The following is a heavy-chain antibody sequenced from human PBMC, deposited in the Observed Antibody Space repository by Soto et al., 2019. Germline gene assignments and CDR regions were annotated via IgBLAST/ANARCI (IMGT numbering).Heavy chain of an antibody. CDR2: IIPTFGTP. CDR3: ASERSAQYFDF. J-gene: IGHJ4*02. CDR1: GGTFSSHG. D-gene: IGHD1-26*01. Sequence: QVQLVQSGTVVQRRGSSVKVSCQASGGTFSSHGMAWVRQAPGQGLEWMGGIIPTFGTPTYAPKFQGRVTITADKSTNTAYIDLSSLRSEDTGVYYCASERSAQYFDFRGQGTLITVSS. V-gene: IGHV1-69*06.